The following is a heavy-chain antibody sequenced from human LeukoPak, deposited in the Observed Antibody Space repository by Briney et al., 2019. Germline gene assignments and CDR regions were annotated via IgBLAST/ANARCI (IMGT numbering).Heavy chain of an antibody. V-gene: IGHV3-53*01. J-gene: IGHJ4*02. CDR2: IYSSGSI. CDR1: GFSVSSNY. D-gene: IGHD3-10*01. CDR3: TRAHGRITRDAYLDY. Sequence: GGSLRLSCAASGFSVSSNYMSWVRQAPGKGLTWVSVIYSSGSIYYADSVKGRFAISRDDSKNTLHLQMNSLRAEDTAMYYCTRAHGRITRDAYLDYWGQGTLVTVSS.